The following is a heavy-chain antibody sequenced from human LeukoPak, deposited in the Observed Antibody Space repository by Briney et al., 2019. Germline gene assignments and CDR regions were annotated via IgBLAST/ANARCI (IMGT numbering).Heavy chain of an antibody. J-gene: IGHJ4*02. CDR1: GFTFSSYA. CDR2: ISGSGGST. CDR3: ANTPSGYSYGYAEGY. D-gene: IGHD5-18*01. Sequence: GGSLRLSCAASGFTFSSYAMSWVRQAPGKGLEWVSAISGSGGSTYYADSVKGRFTISRDNSKNTLYLQMNSLRAEDTAVYYCANTPSGYSYGYAEGYWGQGTLVTVSS. V-gene: IGHV3-23*01.